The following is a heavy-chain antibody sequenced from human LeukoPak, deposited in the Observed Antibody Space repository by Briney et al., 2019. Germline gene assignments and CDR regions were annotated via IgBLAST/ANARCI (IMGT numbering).Heavy chain of an antibody. Sequence: GGSLRPSCAASGFTFSSYAVHWVRQAPGKGLEWVAVISYDGSNKYYADSVKGRFTISRDNSKNTLCLQMNSLRAEDTAVYYCARGYYGSGSPADYWGQGTLVTVSS. CDR1: GFTFSSYA. D-gene: IGHD3-10*01. V-gene: IGHV3-30*04. CDR3: ARGYYGSGSPADY. CDR2: ISYDGSNK. J-gene: IGHJ4*02.